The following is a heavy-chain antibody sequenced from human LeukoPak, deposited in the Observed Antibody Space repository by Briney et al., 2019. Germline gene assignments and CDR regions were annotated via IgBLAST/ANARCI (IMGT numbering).Heavy chain of an antibody. CDR2: ISAYNGNT. CDR1: GYTFTSYG. CDR3: ARDPLAYCAGECYHRFFDY. V-gene: IGHV1-18*01. D-gene: IGHD2-21*01. Sequence: GASVKVSCKASGYTFTSYGISGVRQAPGQGLEWMGCISAYNGNTNYAPKLQGRVTMTTDTSPSTAYMALRSLRSDDTAVYYSARDPLAYCAGECYHRFFDYWGQGTLVTVSS. J-gene: IGHJ4*02.